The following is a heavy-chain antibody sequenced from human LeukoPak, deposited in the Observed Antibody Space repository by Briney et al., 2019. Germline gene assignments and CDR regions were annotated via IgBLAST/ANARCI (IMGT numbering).Heavy chain of an antibody. J-gene: IGHJ4*02. Sequence: PSETLSLTCAVYGGSFSDYYWSWIRQPPGKGLEWIGEINHSGSTNYNPSLKSRVTISVDTSKNQFSLKLSSVTAADTAVYYCASRYCSSTSCFDYWGQGTLVTVSS. CDR3: ASRYCSSTSCFDY. CDR1: GGSFSDYY. V-gene: IGHV4-34*01. D-gene: IGHD2-2*01. CDR2: INHSGST.